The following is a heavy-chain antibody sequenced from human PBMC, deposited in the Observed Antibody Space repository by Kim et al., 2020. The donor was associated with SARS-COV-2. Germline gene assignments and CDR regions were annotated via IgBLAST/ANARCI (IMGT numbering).Heavy chain of an antibody. J-gene: IGHJ6*02. V-gene: IGHV3-30*18. CDR3: AKESGSGSYYAWTYYYYGMDV. Sequence: GGSLRLSCAASGFTFSSYGMHWVRQAPGKWLEWVAVISYDGSNKYYADSVKGRFTISRDNSKNTLYLQMNSLRAEDTAVYYCAKESGSGSYYAWTYYYYGMDVWGQGTTVTVSS. D-gene: IGHD3-10*01. CDR1: GFTFSSYG. CDR2: ISYDGSNK.